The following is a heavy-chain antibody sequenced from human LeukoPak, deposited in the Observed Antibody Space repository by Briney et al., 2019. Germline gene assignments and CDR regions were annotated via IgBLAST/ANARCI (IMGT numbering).Heavy chain of an antibody. CDR2: ISTYNGNT. CDR3: ARYSSTWTFDY. CDR1: GYTFTCYY. J-gene: IGHJ4*02. Sequence: ASVTVSCKASGYTFTCYYMHWVRQAPGQGLEWMGWISTYNGNTNYAQKLQGRVTMTTDTSTSTAYMELRSLRSDDTAVYYCARYSSTWTFDYWGQGTLVTVSS. V-gene: IGHV1-18*04. D-gene: IGHD6-13*01.